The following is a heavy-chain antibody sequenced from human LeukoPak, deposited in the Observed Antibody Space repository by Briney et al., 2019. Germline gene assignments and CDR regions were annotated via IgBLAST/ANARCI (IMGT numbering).Heavy chain of an antibody. CDR2: ISGSGSST. CDR1: GFRFSSNG. J-gene: IGHJ4*02. Sequence: GGSLRLSCAASGFRFSSNGMTWVRQAAGKGLEWVSGISGSGSSTYDAESVKGRFTISRDNAKNSLYLQMNSLRAEDTAVYYWGSFAPYGWGIYAFDYGGKETRVPVSS. CDR3: GSFAPYGWGIYAFDY. V-gene: IGHV3-21*01. D-gene: IGHD3-10*01.